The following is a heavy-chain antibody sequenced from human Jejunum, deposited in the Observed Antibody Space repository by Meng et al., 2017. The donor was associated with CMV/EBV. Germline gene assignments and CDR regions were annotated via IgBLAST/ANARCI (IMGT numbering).Heavy chain of an antibody. Sequence: GFSAGDSFMTWVRQAPGKGLEWVGFIRSKSYGGTTEYAASVKGRFIVSRDESNSVTYLQMNSLRVEDTAIYYCSRCGFNCFLDYWGQGTLVTVSS. CDR3: SRCGFNCFLDY. V-gene: IGHV3-49*04. CDR2: IRSKSYGGTT. CDR1: GFSAGDSF. D-gene: IGHD2-21*01. J-gene: IGHJ4*02.